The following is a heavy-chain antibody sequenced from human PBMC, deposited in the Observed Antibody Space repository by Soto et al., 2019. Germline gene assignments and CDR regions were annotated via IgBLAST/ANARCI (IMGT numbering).Heavy chain of an antibody. CDR2: VTPKLATA. D-gene: IGHD2-21*01. Sequence: VKVSCKASGGTFSNYAINWVRQAPGLGLEWMGQVTPKLATAKHAQKFQGRVTITADESASTAYMYVSSLRSEDTAVYFCARRRDCYNSAFDIWGQGTLVTVSS. J-gene: IGHJ3*02. CDR3: ARRRDCYNSAFDI. V-gene: IGHV1-69*13. CDR1: GGTFSNYA.